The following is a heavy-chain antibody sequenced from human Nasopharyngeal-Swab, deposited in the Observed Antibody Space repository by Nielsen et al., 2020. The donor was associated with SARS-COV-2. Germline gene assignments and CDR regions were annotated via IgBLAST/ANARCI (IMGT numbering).Heavy chain of an antibody. Sequence: SGPTLVQPTQTLTLTCTFSGFSLSTSGMCVSWIRQPPGKALEWLARIDWDDDKYYSTSLKTRLTISKDTSKNQVVLTMTNMDPVDTATYYCARNLDGELLFDYWGQGTLVTVSS. D-gene: IGHD3-10*01. CDR1: GFSLSTSGMC. J-gene: IGHJ4*02. CDR3: ARNLDGELLFDY. CDR2: IDWDDDK. V-gene: IGHV2-70*11.